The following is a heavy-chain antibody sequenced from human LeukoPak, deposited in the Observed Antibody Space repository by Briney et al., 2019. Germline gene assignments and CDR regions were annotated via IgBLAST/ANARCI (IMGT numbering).Heavy chain of an antibody. J-gene: IGHJ4*02. CDR2: ISGSGGST. CDR1: RFTFSNFA. D-gene: IGHD2-2*01. V-gene: IGHV3-23*01. Sequence: GGSLRLSCAASRFTFSNFAMSWVRQAPGEGLEWVSAISGSGGSTYYADSVKGRFTISRDNSKNALFLQMNSLRAEDTAVYYCAKSGPYCSRPSCNYFDYWGQGTLVTVSS. CDR3: AKSGPYCSRPSCNYFDY.